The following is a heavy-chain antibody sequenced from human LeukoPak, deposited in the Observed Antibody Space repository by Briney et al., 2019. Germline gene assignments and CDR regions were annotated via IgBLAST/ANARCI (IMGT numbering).Heavy chain of an antibody. CDR1: GGSFSGYY. V-gene: IGHV4-34*01. CDR3: ARRRGVDGYNF. D-gene: IGHD5-24*01. J-gene: IGHJ4*02. Sequence: SETLSLTCAVYGGSFSGYYWSWIRQPPGKGLEWIGEINHSGSTNYNPSLKSRVTLSVDTSKNQFSLKLSSVTAADTAVYYCARRRGVDGYNFWGQGTLVTVSS. CDR2: INHSGST.